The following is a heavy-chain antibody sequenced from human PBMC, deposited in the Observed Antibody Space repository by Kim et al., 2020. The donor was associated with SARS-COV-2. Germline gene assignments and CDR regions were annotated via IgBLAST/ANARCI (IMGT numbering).Heavy chain of an antibody. CDR2: IYYSGYT. J-gene: IGHJ4*02. CDR1: GGSVSSGSYF. D-gene: IGHD3-3*01. V-gene: IGHV4-61*01. CDR3: ARAPNDFWSGYPYYFDY. Sequence: SETLSLTCPVSGGSVSSGSYFWSWIRQPPGKGLEWIGYIYYSGYTNYNPSLKSRVTMSVDTSKNQFSLKLRSVTAADTAVYYCARAPNDFWSGYPYYFDYWGQGTLVTVSS.